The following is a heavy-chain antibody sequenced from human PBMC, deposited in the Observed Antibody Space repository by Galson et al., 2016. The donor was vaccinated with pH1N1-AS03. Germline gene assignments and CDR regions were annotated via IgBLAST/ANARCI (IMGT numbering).Heavy chain of an antibody. D-gene: IGHD1-26*01. J-gene: IGHJ3*02. CDR2: ISSDSTTI. CDR1: GFTLNHYS. CDR3: ARTSGAYFGSAFDI. Sequence: SLRLSCAASGFTLNHYSMNWVRQAPGKGLEWVSYISSDSTTIYYADSVKGRFTISRDNDKNSLYLQMNSLTAEDTAIYYCARTSGAYFGSAFDIGGQGTMVTVSS. V-gene: IGHV3-48*04.